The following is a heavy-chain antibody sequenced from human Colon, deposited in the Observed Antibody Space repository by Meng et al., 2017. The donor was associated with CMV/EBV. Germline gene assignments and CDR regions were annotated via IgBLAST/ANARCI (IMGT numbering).Heavy chain of an antibody. CDR1: GYSFTGCV. J-gene: IGHJ4*02. CDR2: VNPKTCNT. D-gene: IGHD2-21*01. Sequence: VRAEAEVKRPGASVTVTYHAYGYSFTGCVLHWGRHAPGTGVEWMGWVNPKTCNTMIQHKFHGRVTMTRDTSIPTAYMELISLTSDQTAVYFCATDCGGGQCHGRAFDYWGQGTLVTVSS. CDR3: ATDCGGGQCHGRAFDY. V-gene: IGHV1-2*07.